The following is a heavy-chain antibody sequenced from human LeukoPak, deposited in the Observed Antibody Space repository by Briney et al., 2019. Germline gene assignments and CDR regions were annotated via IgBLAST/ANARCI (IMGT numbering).Heavy chain of an antibody. CDR2: ISYDGSNK. V-gene: IGHV3-30-3*01. CDR1: GFTFSSYA. Sequence: GGSLRLSCAASGFTFSSYAMHWVRQAPGKGLEWVAVISYDGSNKYYADSVKGRFTISRDNSKNTLYLQMNSLRAEDTAVYYCAKGGEATAAAWDYWGQGTLVTVSS. J-gene: IGHJ4*02. CDR3: AKGGEATAAAWDY. D-gene: IGHD6-13*01.